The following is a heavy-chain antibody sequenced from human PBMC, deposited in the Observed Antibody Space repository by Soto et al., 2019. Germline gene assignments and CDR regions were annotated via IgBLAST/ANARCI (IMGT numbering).Heavy chain of an antibody. J-gene: IGHJ6*02. CDR1: GFPLSTYG. V-gene: IGHV3-23*01. CDR2: ITGTGGNT. CDR3: ARFRCYWYGMDV. Sequence: EVQLLESWGGLVQPGGSLRLSCAASGFPLSTYGMTWVRQAPGKGLEWVSAITGTGGNTYYVDSVKGRFTSSRDNSKNMLYLQVNSLRVEDTAVYYCARFRCYWYGMDVCGQGTTVPVSS. D-gene: IGHD3-3*01.